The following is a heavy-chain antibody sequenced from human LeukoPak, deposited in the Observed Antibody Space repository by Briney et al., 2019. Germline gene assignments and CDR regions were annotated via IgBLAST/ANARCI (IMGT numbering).Heavy chain of an antibody. CDR1: GYTFTSYG. CDR3: ARVVITFGGDNSNWFDP. V-gene: IGHV1-18*01. J-gene: IGHJ5*02. Sequence: ASVKVSCKASGYTFTSYGISWVRQAPGQGLEWMGWISAYNGNTNYAQELQGRVTMTTDTSTSTAYMELRSLRSDDTAVYYCARVVITFGGDNSNWFDPWGQGTLVTVSS. CDR2: ISAYNGNT. D-gene: IGHD3-16*01.